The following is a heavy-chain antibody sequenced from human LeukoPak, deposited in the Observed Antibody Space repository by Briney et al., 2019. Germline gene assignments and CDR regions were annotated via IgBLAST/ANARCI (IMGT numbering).Heavy chain of an antibody. V-gene: IGHV3-30*02. J-gene: IGHJ4*02. CDR2: IRYDGSNK. CDR1: GFTFSSYG. CDR3: ARDRPYDYVWGSYRPYFDY. D-gene: IGHD3-16*02. Sequence: PGGSLRLSCAASGFTFSSYGMHWVRQAPGKGLEWVAFIRYDGSNKYYADSVKGRFTISRDNSKNTLYLQMNSLRAEDTAVYYCARDRPYDYVWGSYRPYFDYWGQGTLVTVSS.